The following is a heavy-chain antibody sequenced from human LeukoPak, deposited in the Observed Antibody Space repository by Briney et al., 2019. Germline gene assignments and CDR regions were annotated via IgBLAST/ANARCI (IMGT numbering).Heavy chain of an antibody. CDR3: ARGLYYDFWTDAFDI. CDR1: APSIISGSTY. CDR2: IYYSGST. V-gene: IGHV4-39*01. Sequence: KPTPCLSPTRTVLAPSIISGSTYSGWIRQPPGKGLAWIVSIYYSGSTYYNPSLKSRVTISVDASKNQFSLKLSSVTAADTAVYYCARGLYYDFWTDAFDIWGQGTMVTVSS. J-gene: IGHJ3*02. D-gene: IGHD3-3*01.